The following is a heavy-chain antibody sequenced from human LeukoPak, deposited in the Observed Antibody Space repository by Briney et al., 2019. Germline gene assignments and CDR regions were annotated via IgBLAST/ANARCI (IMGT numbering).Heavy chain of an antibody. V-gene: IGHV4-59*01. CDR3: ARVRAVPAAIAFDT. CDR1: GGSISSYY. CDR2: IYYSGST. D-gene: IGHD2-2*02. J-gene: IGHJ3*02. Sequence: PSETLSLTCTVSGGSISSYYWSWIRQPPGKGLEWIGYIYYSGSTNYNPSLKSRVTISVDTSKNQFSLKLSSVTAADTAVYYCARVRAVPAAIAFDTWGQGTMVTVSS.